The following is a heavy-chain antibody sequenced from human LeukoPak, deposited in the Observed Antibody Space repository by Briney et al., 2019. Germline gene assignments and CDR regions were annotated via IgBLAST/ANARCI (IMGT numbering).Heavy chain of an antibody. Sequence: PSETRSLTCAVFGGSFSGYYWSWIRQPPGKGLEWIAEINHTGSTNYNPSLKTRVTISVDTSTNQFSLKLSSVTAADTAVYYCASSLRAPADDDYWGQGTLVTVPS. CDR3: ASSLRAPADDDY. CDR2: INHTGST. V-gene: IGHV4-34*01. J-gene: IGHJ4*02. D-gene: IGHD2-2*01. CDR1: GGSFSGYY.